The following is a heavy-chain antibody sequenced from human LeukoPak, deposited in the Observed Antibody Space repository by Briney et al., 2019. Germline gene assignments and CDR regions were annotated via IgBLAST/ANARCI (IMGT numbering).Heavy chain of an antibody. CDR2: ISPSGGST. V-gene: IGHV1-46*01. Sequence: VASVKVSCKAFGYTFTSNYMHWVRQAPGQGPEWMGVISPSGGSTTYAQKFQGRVTLTRDMSTSTDYLELSSLRSEDTAVYYCARVLGFFEWNAFDIWGQGTMVTVSS. CDR3: ARVLGFFEWNAFDI. D-gene: IGHD3-3*02. J-gene: IGHJ3*02. CDR1: GYTFTSNY.